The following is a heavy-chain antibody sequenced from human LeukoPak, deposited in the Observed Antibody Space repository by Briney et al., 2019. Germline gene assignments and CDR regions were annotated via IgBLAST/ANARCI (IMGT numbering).Heavy chain of an antibody. V-gene: IGHV3-66*01. CDR3: AREANSGSYDDDAFDI. CDR1: GFTVSSNY. Sequence: GGSLRLSCAASGFTVSSNYMSWVPAAPGKGQWWGSVFYSGGSTYYADSVKGRFTISRDNSKNTMYLQMNSLRAEATAVYYCAREANSGSYDDDAFDIWGQVTMVTVSS. J-gene: IGHJ3*02. D-gene: IGHD1-26*01. CDR2: FYSGGST.